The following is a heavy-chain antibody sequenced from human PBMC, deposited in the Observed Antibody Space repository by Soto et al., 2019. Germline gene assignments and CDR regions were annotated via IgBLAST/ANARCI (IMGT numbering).Heavy chain of an antibody. CDR1: GYTLTELS. Sequence: ASVKVSCKVSGYTLTELSMHWVRQAPGKGLEWMGGFDPEDGETIYAQKFQGRVTMTEDTSTDTAYMELSSLRSEDTAVYYCAQSNWEGVGFDPWGQGTLVTVSS. CDR3: AQSNWEGVGFDP. CDR2: FDPEDGET. D-gene: IGHD1-26*01. J-gene: IGHJ5*02. V-gene: IGHV1-24*01.